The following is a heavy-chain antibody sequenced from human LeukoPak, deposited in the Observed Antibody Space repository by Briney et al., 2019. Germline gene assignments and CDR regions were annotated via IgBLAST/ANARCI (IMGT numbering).Heavy chain of an antibody. J-gene: IGHJ6*03. CDR1: GGSISSYY. Sequence: PSETLSLTCTVSGGSISSYYWSWIRQPAGKGLEWIGRIYTSGSTNYNPSLKSRVTMSVDTSKNQFSLKLSSVTAADTAVYYCARDIIRAPYDFTYYYYYMEVWGKGTTVTVSS. CDR2: IYTSGST. CDR3: ARDIIRAPYDFTYYYYYMEV. D-gene: IGHD3-3*01. V-gene: IGHV4-4*07.